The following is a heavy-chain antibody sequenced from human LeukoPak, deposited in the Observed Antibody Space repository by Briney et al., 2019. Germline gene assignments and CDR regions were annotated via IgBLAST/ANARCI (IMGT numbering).Heavy chain of an antibody. J-gene: IGHJ4*02. D-gene: IGHD6-19*01. V-gene: IGHV3-7*01. CDR2: IEKDGSEI. CDR3: AAGAGWLIDW. CDR1: GFTFSNYW. Sequence: GGSLRLSCAASGFTFSNYWMNWVRQAPGKGMEWVAIIEKDGSEILYVDSVKGRFAISRDNAKNSLYLQMNSLRAEDTAVYYCAAGAGWLIDWWGQGTLVTVSS.